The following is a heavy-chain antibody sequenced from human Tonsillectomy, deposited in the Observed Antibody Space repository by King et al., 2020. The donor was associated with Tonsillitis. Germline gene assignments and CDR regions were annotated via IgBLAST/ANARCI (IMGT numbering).Heavy chain of an antibody. CDR2: IDPSGVFT. V-gene: IGHV1-46*01. Sequence: VQLVESGAEVKKPGASVKVSCKASGYTFTSYYLHWVRQAPGQGPEWMGIIDPSGVFTNYAQKFLGRVTMTRDTSTNTVYMALRGLRSEDTAVYYCASDRGSGSSYYGMDVWGRGTTVTVSS. CDR1: GYTFTSYY. CDR3: ASDRGSGSSYYGMDV. D-gene: IGHD3-10*01. J-gene: IGHJ6*02.